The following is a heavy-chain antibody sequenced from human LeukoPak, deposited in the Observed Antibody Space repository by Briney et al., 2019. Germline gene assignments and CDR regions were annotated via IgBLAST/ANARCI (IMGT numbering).Heavy chain of an antibody. CDR2: IHSSGST. CDR3: AVSQGILEWLPHLDY. V-gene: IGHV4-59*01. Sequence: PSETLSLTCTVSGGSISGYYWSWIRQSPGKGLEWIGYIHSSGSTNYNPPLKSRVTISLDTSKNQFSLKLTSVTAADTAVYYCAVSQGILEWLPHLDYWGQGTLVTVSS. J-gene: IGHJ4*02. CDR1: GGSISGYY. D-gene: IGHD3-3*01.